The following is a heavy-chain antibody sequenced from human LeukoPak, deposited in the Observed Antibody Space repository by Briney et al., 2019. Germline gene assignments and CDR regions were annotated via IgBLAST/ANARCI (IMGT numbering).Heavy chain of an antibody. CDR2: IHYSGTT. V-gene: IGHV4-59*01. D-gene: IGHD2-15*01. Sequence: SETLSLTCPVSGGSISGYYWSWIRRPPGKGLEWIGYIHYSGTTDYNPSLKSRVTISVDTSKNQFSLKLTSVTAADTAVYYCARGAAATRDYWGQGILVTVSS. CDR3: ARGAAATRDY. CDR1: GGSISGYY. J-gene: IGHJ4*02.